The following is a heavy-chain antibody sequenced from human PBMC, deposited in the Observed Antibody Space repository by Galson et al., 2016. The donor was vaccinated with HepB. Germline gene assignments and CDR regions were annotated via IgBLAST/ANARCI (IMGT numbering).Heavy chain of an antibody. CDR2: IIPIFGTA. Sequence: SVKVSCKASGGTFSNNAISWVRQAPGQGLEWMGGIIPIFGTANYAQKFQGRVTITADVSTSTAYMELSSLRSEDTAVYYCARVRARWKLLDPFDYWGKGTHTCGGSSREADREQVRRGSDEASVYYWAGGRARWKLLEPFDYWGQGTLVTVSS. CDR3: ARVRARWKLLDPFDYWGKGTHTCGGSSREADREQVRRGSDEASVYYWAGGRARWKLLEPFDY. J-gene: IGHJ4*02. V-gene: IGHV1-69*13. CDR1: GGTFSNNA. D-gene: IGHD4-23*01.